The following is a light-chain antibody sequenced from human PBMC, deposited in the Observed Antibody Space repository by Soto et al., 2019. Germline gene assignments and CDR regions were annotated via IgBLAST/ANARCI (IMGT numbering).Light chain of an antibody. CDR3: QQSYSSPFT. CDR2: AAS. V-gene: IGKV1-39*01. CDR1: QSISSY. Sequence: DIQMTQSPSSLSASVGDRVTITCRASQSISSYLNWYQQKPGKAPNLLIYAASSLQSGVPSKFSGSGSRTDFTLTISSLQPEDFATYYCQQSYSSPFTFGPATKVDIK. J-gene: IGKJ3*01.